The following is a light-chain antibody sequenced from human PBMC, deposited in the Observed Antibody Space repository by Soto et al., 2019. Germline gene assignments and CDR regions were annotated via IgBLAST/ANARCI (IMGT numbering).Light chain of an antibody. Sequence: QSALTQPASVSGSPGQSITISCTGTSSDVGGYNYVSWYQQHPGKAPKLMTYDVSNRPSGVSNRFSGSKSGNTASLTISGLQAEDEADYYCSSYTGSSTHVFGAGTKVTVL. CDR3: SSYTGSSTHV. J-gene: IGLJ1*01. V-gene: IGLV2-14*01. CDR1: SSDVGGYNY. CDR2: DVS.